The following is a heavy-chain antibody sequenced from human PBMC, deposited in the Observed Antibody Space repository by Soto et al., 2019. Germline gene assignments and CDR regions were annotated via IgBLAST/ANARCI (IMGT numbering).Heavy chain of an antibody. J-gene: IGHJ4*02. Sequence: QVQLVQSGAELKNPGASVKVSCKASGYIFTNFPIHWVRQAPGQRLEWMGWMNAANGDTGYSQKFQGRVTFTRDTSASIVYMEMSSLISEDTAVYYCARKDYYGSGCYYFDYWGQGTLVTVSS. CDR2: MNAANGDT. D-gene: IGHD3-10*01. CDR1: GYIFTNFP. CDR3: ARKDYYGSGCYYFDY. V-gene: IGHV1-3*01.